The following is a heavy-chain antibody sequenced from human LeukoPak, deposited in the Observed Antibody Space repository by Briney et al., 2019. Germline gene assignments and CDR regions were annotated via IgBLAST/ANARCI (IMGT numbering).Heavy chain of an antibody. CDR3: ASRYEGASYYYYGMDV. CDR2: IYSGGST. V-gene: IGHV3-66*01. Sequence: GGSLRLSCAASGFTVSNKYMSWVRQAPGRGLEWVSVIYSGGSTYYADSVKGRFSISRDKSKNTLYLQMNSLRAEDTALYYCASRYEGASYYYYGMDVWGQGTTVTVSS. CDR1: GFTVSNKY. D-gene: IGHD1-14*01. J-gene: IGHJ6*02.